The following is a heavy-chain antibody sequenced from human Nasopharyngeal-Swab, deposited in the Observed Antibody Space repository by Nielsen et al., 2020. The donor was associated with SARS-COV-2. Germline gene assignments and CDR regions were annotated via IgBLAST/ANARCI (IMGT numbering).Heavy chain of an antibody. V-gene: IGHV5-10-1*01. Sequence: VRQMPGKGLEWMGRIDPSDSYTYYSPSFQGHVTISADKSISTAYLQWSSLKASDTAKYYCARQRVNNWFDPWGQGTLVTVSS. D-gene: IGHD6-25*01. J-gene: IGHJ5*02. CDR2: IDPSDSYT. CDR3: ARQRVNNWFDP.